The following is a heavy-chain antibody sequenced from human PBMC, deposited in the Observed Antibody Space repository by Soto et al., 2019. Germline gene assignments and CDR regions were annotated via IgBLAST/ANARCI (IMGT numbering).Heavy chain of an antibody. J-gene: IGHJ4*02. D-gene: IGHD1-1*01. CDR2: VYSTGST. Sequence: PSETLSLTCSVSGASIRNYYWGWIRQPPGKGLEWIGYVYSTGSTNYNPSLKSRVTMSVDTSKDQFSLRLTSLTAADTALYYCARNRLEMGKISYFDYWGPGTLVTVPS. V-gene: IGHV4-59*01. CDR3: ARNRLEMGKISYFDY. CDR1: GASIRNYY.